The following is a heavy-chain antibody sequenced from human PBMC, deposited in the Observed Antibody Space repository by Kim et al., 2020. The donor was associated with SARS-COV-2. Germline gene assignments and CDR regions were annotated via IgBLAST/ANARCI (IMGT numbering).Heavy chain of an antibody. CDR3: AKLGGSPPAFDI. J-gene: IGHJ3*02. CDR1: GFTFSSYG. Sequence: GGSLRLSCAASGFTFSSYGMHWVRQAPGKGLEWVAVISYDGSNKYYADSVKGRFTLSRDNSKNTLYLQMNSLRAEDTAVYYCAKLGGSPPAFDIWGQGT. CDR2: ISYDGSNK. D-gene: IGHD3-16*01. V-gene: IGHV3-30*18.